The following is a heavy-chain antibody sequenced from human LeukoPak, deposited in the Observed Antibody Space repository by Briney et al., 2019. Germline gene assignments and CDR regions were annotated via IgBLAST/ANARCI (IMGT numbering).Heavy chain of an antibody. V-gene: IGHV3-21*01. CDR3: SRDSLSSCGGDCYSGLDV. D-gene: IGHD2-21*02. CDR2: LSSRSTYI. CDR1: GFTFGRYT. J-gene: IGHJ6*02. Sequence: GGSLRLSCAASGFTFGRYTMNWVRQAPGKGLEWVSSLSSRSTYIYYADSVRGRFTISRDNAKNTLYLQMNSLRAEDTAVYYCSRDSLSSCGGDCYSGLDVWGQGTTVTVSS.